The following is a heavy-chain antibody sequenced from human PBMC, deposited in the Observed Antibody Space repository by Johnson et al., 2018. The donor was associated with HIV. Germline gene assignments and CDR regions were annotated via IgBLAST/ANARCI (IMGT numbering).Heavy chain of an antibody. CDR3: AKGYSSSWYLDAFDT. V-gene: IGHV3-30*18. Sequence: QVQLVESGGGEVRPGGSLRLACAASGFTFDDYGMSWVRQAPGKGLEWVAVMSYDGTYKYYADSVKRRFTISRDNSKNTLYLQMNSLRAEDTALYYCAKGYSSSWYLDAFDTWGQGTMVTVSS. CDR1: GFTFDDYG. CDR2: MSYDGTYK. J-gene: IGHJ3*02. D-gene: IGHD6-13*01.